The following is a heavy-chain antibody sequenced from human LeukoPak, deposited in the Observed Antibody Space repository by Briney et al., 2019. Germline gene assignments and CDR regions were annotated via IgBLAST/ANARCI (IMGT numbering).Heavy chain of an antibody. D-gene: IGHD2-8*01. J-gene: IGHJ3*02. CDR2: INPSGGST. V-gene: IGHV1-46*01. CDR1: GYTFTSYY. CDR3: ARPLAPVMLNAFDI. Sequence: ASVKVSCTASGYTFTSYYIHWVRQAPGQGLEWMGIINPSGGSTDYAQKFQGRVTVTRDTSTSTAYMELSSLRSEDTAIYYCARPLAPVMLNAFDIWGQGTMVTVSS.